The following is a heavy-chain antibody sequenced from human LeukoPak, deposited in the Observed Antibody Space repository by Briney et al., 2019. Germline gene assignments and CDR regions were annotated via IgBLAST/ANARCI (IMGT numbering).Heavy chain of an antibody. CDR2: IFYSGST. Sequence: KTSETLSLTCTVSGGSISTSNYYWGWIRQPPGKGLEWIGNIFYSGSTYYSPSLRSRVTISLDTSRNQFSLKLNSVTAADTAVYYCAKEGRYTPRGYFDYWGQGTLVTVSS. CDR3: AKEGRYTPRGYFDY. CDR1: GGSISTSNYY. V-gene: IGHV4-39*07. J-gene: IGHJ4*02. D-gene: IGHD1-14*01.